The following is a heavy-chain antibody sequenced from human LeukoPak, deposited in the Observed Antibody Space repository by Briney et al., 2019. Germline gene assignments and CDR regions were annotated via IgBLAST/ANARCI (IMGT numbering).Heavy chain of an antibody. CDR1: GFTFSSYA. D-gene: IGHD6-13*01. J-gene: IGHJ4*02. CDR3: AKGLGQQQQVHSSAFDY. CDR2: ISGSGGST. V-gene: IGHV3-23*01. Sequence: PGGSLRLSCAASGFTFSSYAMSWVRQAPGKGLEWVSAISGSGGSTYYADSVKGRFTISRDNSKNTLYLQMNSLRAEDTAVYYCAKGLGQQQQVHSSAFDYWGQGTLVTVSS.